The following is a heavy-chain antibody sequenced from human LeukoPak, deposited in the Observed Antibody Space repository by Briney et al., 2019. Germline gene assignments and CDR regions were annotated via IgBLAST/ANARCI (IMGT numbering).Heavy chain of an antibody. D-gene: IGHD3-22*01. CDR3: ARAPSEIGGYYPEYFRH. V-gene: IGHV3-74*01. Sequence: GGSLRLSCAASGFTFSSYWMHWVRQAPGKGLVWVSRIKSDGSTRYADSVKGRFTVSRDNAKNTVSPQMNSLSAEDTGVYYCARAPSEIGGYYPEYFRHWGQGTLVIVSS. J-gene: IGHJ1*01. CDR2: IKSDGST. CDR1: GFTFSSYW.